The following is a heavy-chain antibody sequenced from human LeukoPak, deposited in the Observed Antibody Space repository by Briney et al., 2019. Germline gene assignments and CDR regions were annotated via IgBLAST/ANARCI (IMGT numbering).Heavy chain of an antibody. CDR2: ISSSSSYI. Sequence: GGSLRLSCAASGFTFSSYSMDWVRQAPGKGLEWVLSISSSSSYIYYADSVKGRFTISRDNAKNSLYLQMNSLRAEDTAVYYCARVRSGPRDFDYWRQGTLVTVSS. J-gene: IGHJ4*02. CDR3: ARVRSGPRDFDY. D-gene: IGHD3-3*01. CDR1: GFTFSSYS. V-gene: IGHV3-21*01.